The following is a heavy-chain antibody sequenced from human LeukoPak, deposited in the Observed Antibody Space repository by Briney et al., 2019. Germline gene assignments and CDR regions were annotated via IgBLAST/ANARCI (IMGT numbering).Heavy chain of an antibody. D-gene: IGHD3-10*01. CDR2: INPNTGDT. J-gene: IGHJ4*02. CDR1: GYTFTSYA. Sequence: APVKVSCKASGYTFTSYAMNWVRQAPGQGLEWIGWINPNTGDTNYAPKFQGRVTMTRDTSISTAYMELDRLRFDDTAVYYCARDSGEVPDYWGQGTLVTVSS. CDR3: ARDSGEVPDY. V-gene: IGHV1-2*02.